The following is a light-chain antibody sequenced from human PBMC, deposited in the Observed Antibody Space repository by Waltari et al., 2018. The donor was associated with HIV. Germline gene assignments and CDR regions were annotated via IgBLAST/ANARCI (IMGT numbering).Light chain of an antibody. Sequence: DVVLTQSPVSLSVTLGQPAAISCNSSQSLLYTDGDDYLNWFQQRPGQSPRRLIYKVSNRDSGVPDRFSGSGSGTHFTLTVSRVEAEDVAIYFCMQGTHWPPTFGQGTKVEIK. V-gene: IGKV2-30*01. CDR2: KVS. CDR1: QSLLYTDGDDY. CDR3: MQGTHWPPT. J-gene: IGKJ1*01.